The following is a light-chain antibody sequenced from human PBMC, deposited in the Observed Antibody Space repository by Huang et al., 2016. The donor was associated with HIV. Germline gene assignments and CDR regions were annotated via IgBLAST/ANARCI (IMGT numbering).Light chain of an antibody. V-gene: IGKV3-20*01. Sequence: EIVLTQSPGTLSLSPGERATLSCRASQSVSSSYLAWYQQKPGQAPRLLIYDASSRATGIPDRFSVSGSGTDFTLTISRLEPEDFAVYYCQQYGSSPQDTFGQGTKLEIK. J-gene: IGKJ2*01. CDR1: QSVSSSY. CDR2: DAS. CDR3: QQYGSSPQDT.